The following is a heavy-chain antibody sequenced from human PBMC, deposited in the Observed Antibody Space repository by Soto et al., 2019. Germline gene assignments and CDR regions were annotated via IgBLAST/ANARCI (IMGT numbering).Heavy chain of an antibody. CDR1: GFTFSSYA. D-gene: IGHD3-10*01. CDR2: ISGSGGRP. V-gene: IGHV3-23*01. J-gene: IGHJ4*02. Sequence: GGSLRLSCAASGFTFSSYAMSWVRQAPGKGLEWVSVISGSGGRPYYADSVKGRFTISRDNSKNTLYLQMNGLRGEDTARYYCAKARCITTDCYVPDYWGQGTLVTVSS. CDR3: AKARCITTDCYVPDY.